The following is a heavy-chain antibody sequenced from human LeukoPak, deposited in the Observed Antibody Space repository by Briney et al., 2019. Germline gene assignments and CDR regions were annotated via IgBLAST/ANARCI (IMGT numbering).Heavy chain of an antibody. D-gene: IGHD6-13*01. CDR2: INHSGST. V-gene: IGHV4-34*01. CDR1: GGSFSGYY. J-gene: IGHJ4*02. Sequence: TSETLSLTCAVYGGSFSGYYWSWIRQPPGKGLEWIGEINHSGSTNYNPSLKSRVTISVDTSKNQFSLKLSSVTAADTAVYYCAGSSSWTPFDYWGQGTLVTVSS. CDR3: AGSSSWTPFDY.